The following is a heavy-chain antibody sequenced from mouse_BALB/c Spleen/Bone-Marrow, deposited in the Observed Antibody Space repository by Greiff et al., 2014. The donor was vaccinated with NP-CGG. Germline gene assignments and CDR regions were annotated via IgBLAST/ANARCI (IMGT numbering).Heavy chain of an antibody. CDR2: INPYNAVT. Sequence: EVQLQQSGPELVKPGASVKISCKASGYSFTDYFMNWVKQSHGKSLEWIGRINPYNAVTFYNQNFKGKATLTVDKSSSTAHMELLSLTSEDSAVYYCGRWANWGQGTTLTVSS. J-gene: IGHJ2*01. V-gene: IGHV1-37*01. CDR3: GRWAN. CDR1: GYSFTDYF.